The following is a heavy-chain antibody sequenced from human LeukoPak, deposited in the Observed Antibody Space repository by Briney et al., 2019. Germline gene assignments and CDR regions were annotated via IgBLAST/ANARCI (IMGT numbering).Heavy chain of an antibody. J-gene: IGHJ5*02. CDR2: IRSKANSYAT. CDR3: TRGSGSFDP. Sequence: GGSLRLSCAASGFTFSGSAMHWVRQASGKGLEWVGRIRSKANSYATAYAASVKGRFTTSRDDSKNTAYLQMNSLKTEDTAVYYCTRGSGSFDPWGQGTLVTVSS. V-gene: IGHV3-73*01. CDR1: GFTFSGSA. D-gene: IGHD3-10*01.